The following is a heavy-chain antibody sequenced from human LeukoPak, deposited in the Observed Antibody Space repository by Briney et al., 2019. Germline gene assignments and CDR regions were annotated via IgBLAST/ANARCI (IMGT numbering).Heavy chain of an antibody. CDR3: ARDYYDILTGYFS. CDR1: GFTFSTSW. J-gene: IGHJ5*02. CDR2: IKPDGSEK. D-gene: IGHD3-9*01. Sequence: GGSLRLSCAASGFTFSTSWMTWVRQAPGKGLEWVANIKPDGSEKHHVDSVKGRFTISRDNAKTSLYLQMNSLRVEDTAVYYCARDYYDILTGYFSWGQGTLVTVSS. V-gene: IGHV3-7*01.